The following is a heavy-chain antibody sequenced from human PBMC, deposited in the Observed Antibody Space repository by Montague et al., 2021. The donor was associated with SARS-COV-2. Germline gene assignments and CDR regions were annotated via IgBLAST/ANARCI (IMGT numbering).Heavy chain of an antibody. CDR2: IYHSGST. CDR1: GYSISSGYY. Sequence: SETLSLTCTVSGYSISSGYYWGWIRQPPGKGLEWIGSIYHSGSTYCNPSLKSRVTISVDTSKNQFSLKLSSVTAADTAVYYCARDVRYYDFWSGRAQTSPDYWGQGTLVTVSS. V-gene: IGHV4-38-2*02. CDR3: ARDVRYYDFWSGRAQTSPDY. D-gene: IGHD3-3*01. J-gene: IGHJ4*02.